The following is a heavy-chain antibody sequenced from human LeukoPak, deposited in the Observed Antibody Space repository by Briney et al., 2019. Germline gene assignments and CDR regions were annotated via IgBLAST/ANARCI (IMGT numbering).Heavy chain of an antibody. Sequence: SETLSLTCTVSGDSISSSSYYWGWIRQPPGKGLEWIGSIYYSGSTYYNPSLKSRVTISLDTSKNQFSLKLSSVTAADTAVYYCAEDGYYYGSGSYSPWGQGTLVTVSS. J-gene: IGHJ5*02. CDR1: GDSISSSSYY. CDR2: IYYSGST. CDR3: AEDGYYYGSGSYSP. V-gene: IGHV4-39*07. D-gene: IGHD3-10*01.